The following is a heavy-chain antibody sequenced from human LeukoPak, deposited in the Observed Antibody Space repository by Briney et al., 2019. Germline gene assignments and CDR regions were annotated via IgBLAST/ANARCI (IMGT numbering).Heavy chain of an antibody. CDR2: IKKDGSET. V-gene: IGHV3-7*01. CDR1: GLTIRSYW. D-gene: IGHD3-10*01. J-gene: IGHJ6*03. CDR3: ARVYGPGVRYYNYYMDV. Sequence: PGGSLRLSCAASGLTIRSYWMSWARQAPGKGLEWVAKIKKDGSETHYADSVKGRFTISRDNAQDSLYLQMDSLRAEDTAMYYCARVYGPGVRYYNYYMDVRGKGTTVTVSS.